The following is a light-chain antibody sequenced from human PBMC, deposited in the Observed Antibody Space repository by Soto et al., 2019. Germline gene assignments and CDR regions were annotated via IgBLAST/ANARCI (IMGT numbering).Light chain of an antibody. CDR3: SSYTISSAYVI. V-gene: IGLV2-14*01. CDR2: DVS. Sequence: QSALTQPASVSGSPGQSITISCTGTSSDVGGYNYVSWYQQHPGKAPKLMIYDVSNRPSGVSNRFSGSKSANTASLTISGLPAEDVGDYNRSSYTISSAYVIFRAGTKLTVL. J-gene: IGLJ2*01. CDR1: SSDVGGYNY.